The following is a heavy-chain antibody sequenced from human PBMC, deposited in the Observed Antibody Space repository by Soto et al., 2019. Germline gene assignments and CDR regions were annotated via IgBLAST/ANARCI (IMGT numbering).Heavy chain of an antibody. Sequence: EVQLVESGGGLVKPGGSLRLSCAASGFTFSSYSMNWVRQAPGKGLEWVSSISSSSSYIYYADSVKGRFTISRDNAKNGLYLQMNSLRDEDTAVYYCASIQLGYDAFDIWGQGRMVTVS. CDR1: GFTFSSYS. CDR3: ASIQLGYDAFDI. D-gene: IGHD6-6*01. V-gene: IGHV3-21*01. J-gene: IGHJ3*02. CDR2: ISSSSSYI.